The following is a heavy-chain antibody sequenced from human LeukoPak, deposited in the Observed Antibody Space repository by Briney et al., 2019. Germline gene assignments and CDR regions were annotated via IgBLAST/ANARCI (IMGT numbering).Heavy chain of an antibody. J-gene: IGHJ6*03. CDR2: IYHTGNT. V-gene: IGHV4-4*02. CDR3: ARDANGSDLHYYHMEV. D-gene: IGHD6-25*01. Sequence: SETLSLTCAVSGGSITSANWWSWVRQSPGKGLEWIGEIYHTGNTNYNPSLNSRFSIALDTYKNQFSLRLTSVTAADTAVYFCARDANGSDLHYYHMEVWGKGTTVTVSS. CDR1: GGSITSANW.